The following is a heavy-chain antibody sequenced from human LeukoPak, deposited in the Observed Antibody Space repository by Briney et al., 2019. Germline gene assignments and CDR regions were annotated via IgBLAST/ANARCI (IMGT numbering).Heavy chain of an antibody. V-gene: IGHV3-30*18. D-gene: IGHD3-10*01. J-gene: IGHJ4*02. CDR3: AKGHYGSGSYYYIDY. CDR1: GFTFSSYG. CDR2: ISYDGSNK. Sequence: GGSLRLSCAASGFTFSSYGTHWVRQAPGRGLEWVAVISYDGSNKYYADSVKGRFTISRDNSKNTLYLQMNSLRAEDTAVYYCAKGHYGSGSYYYIDYWGQGTLVTVSS.